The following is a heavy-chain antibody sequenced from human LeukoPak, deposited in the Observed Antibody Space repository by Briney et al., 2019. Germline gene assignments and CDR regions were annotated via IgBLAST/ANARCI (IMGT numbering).Heavy chain of an antibody. CDR1: GGSISSSNYY. J-gene: IGHJ4*02. CDR3: ARKQGGTMYDV. V-gene: IGHV4-39*07. Sequence: SETLSLTCIVPGGSISSSNYYWAWIRQPPWKGLEWIGTFYSGGSAYYNPSLTSRVSISKDTSDNQFSLRLYSVTAADTAVYYCARKQGGTMYDVWGQGTQVTVSS. CDR2: FYSGGSA. D-gene: IGHD1-7*01.